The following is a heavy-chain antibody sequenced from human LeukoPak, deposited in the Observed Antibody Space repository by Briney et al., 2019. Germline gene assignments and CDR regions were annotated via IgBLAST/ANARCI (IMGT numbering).Heavy chain of an antibody. D-gene: IGHD1-26*01. CDR2: IYTSGST. Sequence: PSETLSLTCTVSGGSISSWSWIRQPAGKGLEWIGRIYTSGSTNYNPSLKSRVSMSVDTSKNQFSLKLSSVTAADTAVFYCARENSGSYREFDYWGQGTLDTVSS. J-gene: IGHJ4*02. CDR3: ARENSGSYREFDY. V-gene: IGHV4-4*07. CDR1: GGSISS.